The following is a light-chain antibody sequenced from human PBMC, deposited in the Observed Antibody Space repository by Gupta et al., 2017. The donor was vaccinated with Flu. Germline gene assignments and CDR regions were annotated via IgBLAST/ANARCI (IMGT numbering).Light chain of an antibody. CDR3: QQYYTIPIT. CDR1: QSLLYNPNNRHY. Sequence: DIVMTQSPDSLAVALGERATINCKSSQSLLYNPNNRHYLAWYQQKPGQPPKLLIYCASTRASGVPDRFSGGESGTDFTLTITSLQAEDVAVYYCQQYYTIPITFGGGTKVEIK. CDR2: CAS. J-gene: IGKJ4*01. V-gene: IGKV4-1*01.